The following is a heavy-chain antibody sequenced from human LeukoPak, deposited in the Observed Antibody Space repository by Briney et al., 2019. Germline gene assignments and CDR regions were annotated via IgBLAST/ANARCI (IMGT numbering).Heavy chain of an antibody. V-gene: IGHV3-30*18. CDR1: GFTFSSYG. Sequence: GGSLRLSCAASGFTFSSYGMHWVRQAPGKGLEWVAVISYDGSNKYYADSVKGRFTISRDNSKNTLYLQMNSRRAEDTAVYYCAKNLYCSSTSCYWWDYGMDVWGQGTTVTVSS. J-gene: IGHJ6*02. D-gene: IGHD2-2*01. CDR3: AKNLYCSSTSCYWWDYGMDV. CDR2: ISYDGSNK.